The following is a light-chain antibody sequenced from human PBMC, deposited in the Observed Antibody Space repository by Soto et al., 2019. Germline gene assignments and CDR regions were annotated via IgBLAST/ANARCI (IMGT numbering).Light chain of an antibody. CDR2: DAS. J-gene: IGKJ2*01. CDR1: QDISNS. CDR3: QQYDSLPPT. Sequence: DIQMTQSPSSLSASVGDRVTFTCRASQDISNSLNWYQQKPGKAPKLLIYDASNLEVGVPTRFRGSGSGTEFTFTIRSLQPEDFATYYCQQYDSLPPTFGLGTRLEMK. V-gene: IGKV1-33*01.